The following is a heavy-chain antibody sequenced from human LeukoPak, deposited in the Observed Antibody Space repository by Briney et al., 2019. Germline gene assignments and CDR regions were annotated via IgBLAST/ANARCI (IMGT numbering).Heavy chain of an antibody. V-gene: IGHV2-70*17. CDR2: IDWDDDK. D-gene: IGHD3-22*01. J-gene: IGHJ4*02. CDR1: GFSLTTSGMC. CDR3: ARYYYGSSGYYNFDY. Sequence: SGPTLVNPTQTLTLTCTFSGFSLTTSGMCVSWIRQPPGKALEWLARIDWDDDKFYSTSLKTRLTISKDTSKNQVVLTMTNMDPVDTATYHCARYYYGSSGYYNFDYWGQGTLVTVSS.